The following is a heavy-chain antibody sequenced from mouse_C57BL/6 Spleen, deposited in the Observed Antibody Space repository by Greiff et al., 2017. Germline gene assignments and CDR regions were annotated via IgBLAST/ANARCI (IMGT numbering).Heavy chain of an antibody. Sequence: EVMLVESGGGLVKPGGSLKLSCAASGFTFSDYGMHWVRQAPEKGLEWVAYISSGSSTIYYADTVKGRFTISRDNAKNTLFLQMTSLRSEDTAMYYCARQEWLLLDYWGQGTTLTVSS. J-gene: IGHJ2*01. CDR2: ISSGSSTI. CDR3: ARQEWLLLDY. D-gene: IGHD2-3*01. CDR1: GFTFSDYG. V-gene: IGHV5-17*01.